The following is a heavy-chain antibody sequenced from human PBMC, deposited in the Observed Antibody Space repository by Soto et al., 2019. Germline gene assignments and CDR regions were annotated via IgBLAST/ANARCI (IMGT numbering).Heavy chain of an antibody. D-gene: IGHD2-15*01. Sequence: ESGGGLVQPGGSLRLSCAASGFTFSSYAMSWVRQAPGKGLEWVSAISGSGGSTYYADSVKGRFTISRDNSKNTLYLQMNSLRAEDTAVYYCAKGSGSRPYYYYGMDVWGQGTTVTVSS. CDR1: GFTFSSYA. V-gene: IGHV3-23*01. CDR2: ISGSGGST. J-gene: IGHJ6*02. CDR3: AKGSGSRPYYYYGMDV.